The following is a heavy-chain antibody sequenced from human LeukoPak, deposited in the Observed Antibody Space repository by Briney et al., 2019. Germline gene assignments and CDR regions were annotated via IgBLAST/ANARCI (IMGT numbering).Heavy chain of an antibody. D-gene: IGHD3-9*01. V-gene: IGHV3-9*01. J-gene: IGHJ3*02. CDR1: GFTFDDYA. CDR3: AKVLNPAVLRYFDWLPLDAFDI. CDR2: ISWNSGSI. Sequence: GGSLRLSCAASGFTFDDYAMHWVRQAPGKGLEWVSGISWNSGSIGYADSVKGQFTISRDNAKSSLYLQMNSLRAEDTALYYCAKVLNPAVLRYFDWLPLDAFDIWGQGTMVTVSS.